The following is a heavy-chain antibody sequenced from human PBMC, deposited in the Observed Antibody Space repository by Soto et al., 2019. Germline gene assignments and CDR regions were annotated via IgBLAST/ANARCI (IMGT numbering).Heavy chain of an antibody. V-gene: IGHV1-18*01. J-gene: IGHJ4*02. CDR1: GYTFTSYG. D-gene: IGHD1-1*01. Sequence: QVHLVQSGAEVKKPGASVKVSCKASGYTFTSYGITWVRQAPGQGLEWMGWISAHNGNTDYAQKLQGRVIVTRDTSTSTAYMELSSLRSDDAAVYYCARGRYGDYWGQGALVTVSS. CDR2: ISAHNGNT. CDR3: ARGRYGDY.